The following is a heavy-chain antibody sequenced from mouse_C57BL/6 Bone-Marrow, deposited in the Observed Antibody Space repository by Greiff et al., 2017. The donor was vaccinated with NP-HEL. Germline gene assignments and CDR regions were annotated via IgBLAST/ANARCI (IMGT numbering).Heavy chain of an antibody. V-gene: IGHV5-15*01. Sequence: EVMLVESGGGLVQPGGSLKLSCAASGFTFSDYGMAWVRQAPRKGPEWVAFISNLAYSIYYADTVTGRFTISRENAKNTLYLEMSSLRSEDTAMYYCARDYDDWYFDVWGTGTTVTVSS. CDR1: GFTFSDYG. CDR2: ISNLAYSI. CDR3: ARDYDDWYFDV. D-gene: IGHD2-4*01. J-gene: IGHJ1*03.